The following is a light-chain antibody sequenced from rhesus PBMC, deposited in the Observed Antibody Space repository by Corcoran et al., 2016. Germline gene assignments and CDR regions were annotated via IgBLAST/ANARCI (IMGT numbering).Light chain of an antibody. Sequence: DIQMTQSPSSLSASVGDTVTITCRASQGISSWLAWYQQKPGKAPKLLIYKASSLQSGVPSRFSGSGSGTDFTLPVSSLQSEDFATYYCQQYSSRPFTFSPGTKLDIK. CDR3: QQYSSRPFT. CDR2: KAS. V-gene: IGKV1-22*01. J-gene: IGKJ3*01. CDR1: QGISSW.